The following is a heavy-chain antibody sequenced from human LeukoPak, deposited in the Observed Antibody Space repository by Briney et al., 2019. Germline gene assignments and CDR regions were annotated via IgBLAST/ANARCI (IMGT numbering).Heavy chain of an antibody. CDR1: GFTFSSYA. D-gene: IGHD3-22*01. V-gene: IGHV3-30-3*01. CDR3: ARAPRDGDDGSGYYYFDY. J-gene: IGHJ4*02. CDR2: ISYDGSNK. Sequence: GRSLRLSCAASGFTFSSYAMHWVRQAPGKGLEWVAVISYDGSNKYYADSVKGRFTISRDNSKNTLYLQMNSLRAEDTAVYYCARAPRDGDDGSGYYYFDYWGQGTLVTVSS.